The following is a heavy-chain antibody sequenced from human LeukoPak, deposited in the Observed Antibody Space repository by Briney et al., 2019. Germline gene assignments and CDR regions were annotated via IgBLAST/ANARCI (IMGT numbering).Heavy chain of an antibody. J-gene: IGHJ6*03. CDR1: GGSISSGSYY. CDR3: ARVRAVIIAGGYYYYMDV. CDR2: IYTSGST. D-gene: IGHD3-3*01. V-gene: IGHV4-61*02. Sequence: PSQTLSLTCTVSGGSISSGSYYWSWIRQPAGKGLEWIGRIYTSGSTNYNPSLKSRVTISEDTSKNQFSLKLSSVTAADTAVYYCARVRAVIIAGGYYYYMDVWGKGTTVTVSS.